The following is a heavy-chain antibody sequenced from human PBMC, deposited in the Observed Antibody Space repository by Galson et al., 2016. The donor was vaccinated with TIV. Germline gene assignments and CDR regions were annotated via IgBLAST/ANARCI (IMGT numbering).Heavy chain of an antibody. CDR1: GFTFSLYG. D-gene: IGHD3-22*01. Sequence: SLRLSCATSGFTFSLYGMHWVRQAPGKGLEWVAVIWNDATTTYYADSVKGRFTISRDNSKNTLYLQMNSLRAEDTAVYYCAREKEDYHDRSGHSYYYYYMDVWGRGTTVTVSS. CDR2: IWNDATTT. J-gene: IGHJ6*03. CDR3: AREKEDYHDRSGHSYYYYYMDV. V-gene: IGHV3-33*01.